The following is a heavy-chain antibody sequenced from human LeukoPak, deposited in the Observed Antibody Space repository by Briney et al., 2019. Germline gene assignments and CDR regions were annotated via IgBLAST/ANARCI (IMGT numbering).Heavy chain of an antibody. CDR2: ISADSATT. CDR3: AKDAPYYYDSSGYGGAFDI. V-gene: IGHV3-23*01. D-gene: IGHD3-22*01. CDR1: GFNFGSYS. Sequence: QAGGSLRLSCAASGFNFGSYSMTWVRQAPGKGLEWVSVISADSATTFYADSVKGRFTISRDNAKNTLYLQINSLRAEDTAVYYCAKDAPYYYDSSGYGGAFDIWGQGTMVTVSS. J-gene: IGHJ3*02.